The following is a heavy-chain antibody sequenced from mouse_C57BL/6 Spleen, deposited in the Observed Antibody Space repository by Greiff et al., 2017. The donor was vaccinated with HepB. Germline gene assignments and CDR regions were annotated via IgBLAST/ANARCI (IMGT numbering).Heavy chain of an antibody. Sequence: VQLHQSGAELVRPGASVKLSCKASGYTFTDYYINWVKQRPGQGLEWIARIYPGSGNTYYNEKFKGKATLTAEKSSSTAYMQLSSLTSEDSAVYFCATGYYGSADYWGQGTTLTVSS. CDR3: ATGYYGSADY. CDR1: GYTFTDYY. J-gene: IGHJ2*01. V-gene: IGHV1-76*01. CDR2: IYPGSGNT. D-gene: IGHD1-1*01.